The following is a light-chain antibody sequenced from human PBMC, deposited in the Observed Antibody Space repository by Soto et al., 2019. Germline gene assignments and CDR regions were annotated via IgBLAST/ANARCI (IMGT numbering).Light chain of an antibody. Sequence: DIQMTQSPSSLSASVGDRVSITCRASQSISTYLNWYQQKPGKVPRLLIYAASSLQSGVPSRFSGSGSGTDFPLTISSLQPEDFANYYCQQSYIAPWTFGQGTEVEIK. CDR1: QSISTY. V-gene: IGKV1-39*01. J-gene: IGKJ1*01. CDR3: QQSYIAPWT. CDR2: AAS.